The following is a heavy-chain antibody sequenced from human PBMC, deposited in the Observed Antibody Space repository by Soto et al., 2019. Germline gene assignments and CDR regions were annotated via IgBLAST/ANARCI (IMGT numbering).Heavy chain of an antibody. CDR2: IYHSGRT. CDR3: ARHIAVSGTRGFDF. Sequence: QVQLQESGPGLMKPSGTLSLTCAVSGGSISTNWWSWVRQPPGKGLEWIGEIYHSGRTNYNPSLMNRATGSMDKSPNLLSLNLNSVAAADTAVYYCARHIAVSGTRGFDFWGQGTLVTVSS. V-gene: IGHV4-4*02. J-gene: IGHJ4*02. CDR1: GGSISTNW. D-gene: IGHD6-19*01.